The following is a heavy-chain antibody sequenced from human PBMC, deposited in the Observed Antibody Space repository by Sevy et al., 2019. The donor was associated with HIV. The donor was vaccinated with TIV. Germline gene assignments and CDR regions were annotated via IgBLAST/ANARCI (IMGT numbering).Heavy chain of an antibody. CDR1: GYTFTTYA. CDR2: MSVNNGNR. Sequence: ASVKVSCKASGYTFTTYAMTWVRQAPGEGLEWMGWMSVNNGNRNYAQKVQDRVTMTTDTSTNTAYMELRSLRSDDTAMYYCARVVMSSSWPCFDYWGQGTLVTVSS. D-gene: IGHD6-13*01. J-gene: IGHJ4*02. V-gene: IGHV1-18*01. CDR3: ARVVMSSSWPCFDY.